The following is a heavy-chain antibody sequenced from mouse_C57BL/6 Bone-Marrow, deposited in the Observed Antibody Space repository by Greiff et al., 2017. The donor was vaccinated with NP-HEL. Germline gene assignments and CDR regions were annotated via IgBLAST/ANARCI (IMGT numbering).Heavy chain of an antibody. V-gene: IGHV14-4*01. CDR1: GFNIKDDY. CDR2: IDPENGDT. D-gene: IGHD1-1*01. J-gene: IGHJ4*01. CDR3: TPITTVVEGDY. Sequence: VQLQQSGAELVRPGASVKLSCTASGFNIKDDYMHWVKQRPEQGLEWIGWIDPENGDTEYASKFQGKATITADTSSNTAYLQLSSLTSEDTAVYYCTPITTVVEGDYWGQGTSVTVSS.